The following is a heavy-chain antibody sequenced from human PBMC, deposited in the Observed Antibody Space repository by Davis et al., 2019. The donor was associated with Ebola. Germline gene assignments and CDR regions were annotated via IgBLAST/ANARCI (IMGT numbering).Heavy chain of an antibody. Sequence: GESLKISCAASGFTFSSYAMHWVRQAPGKGLEWVAVISYDGSNKYYADSVKGRFTISRDNSKNTLYLQMNSLRAEDTAVYYCARRVEWFDPRVGGHWGQGTLVIVSS. D-gene: IGHD3-10*01. CDR2: ISYDGSNK. CDR3: ARRVEWFDPRVGGH. V-gene: IGHV3-30-3*01. CDR1: GFTFSSYA. J-gene: IGHJ4*02.